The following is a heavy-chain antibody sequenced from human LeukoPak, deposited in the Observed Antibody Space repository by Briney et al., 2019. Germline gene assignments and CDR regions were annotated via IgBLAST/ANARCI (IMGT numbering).Heavy chain of an antibody. D-gene: IGHD6-19*01. V-gene: IGHV3-21*01. CDR1: GFTFSSYT. Sequence: PGTSLRLSCAASGFTFSSYTMNWVRQAPGKGLEWVSSISSSSSHIYYTDSVKGRFTISRDNAKTSLNLQVNSLRAEDTAVYYCARGDKSSGWYFLDYWGRGTLVTVSS. CDR3: ARGDKSSGWYFLDY. CDR2: ISSSSSHI. J-gene: IGHJ4*02.